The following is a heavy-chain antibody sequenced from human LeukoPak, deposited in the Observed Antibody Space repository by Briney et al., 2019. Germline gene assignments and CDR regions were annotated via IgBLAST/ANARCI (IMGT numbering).Heavy chain of an antibody. J-gene: IGHJ6*02. V-gene: IGHV3-33*01. D-gene: IGHD2-15*01. CDR1: GFTFSSYG. Sequence: PGGSLRLSCAASGFTFSSYGMRWVRQAPGKGLEWVAVIWYDGSNKYYADSVKGRFTISRDNTKNTLYLQMTSLRAEGTAVYYCARNPGSPSDYYGMDVSGQGTTVTASS. CDR3: ARNPGSPSDYYGMDV. CDR2: IWYDGSNK.